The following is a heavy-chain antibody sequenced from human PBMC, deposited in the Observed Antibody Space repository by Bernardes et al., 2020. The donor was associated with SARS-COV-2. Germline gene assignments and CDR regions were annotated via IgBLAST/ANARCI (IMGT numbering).Heavy chain of an antibody. CDR1: GFTFSSYA. CDR3: ARDLSYYDFDY. V-gene: IGHV3-30*01. D-gene: IGHD3-3*01. Sequence: GGSLRLSCAASGFTFSSYAVHWVRQAPGKGLEWVAVISYDGSNKYYADSVKGRFTISRDNSKNTLYLQMNSLRAEDTAVYYCARDLSYYDFDYWGQGTLVTVSS. J-gene: IGHJ4*02. CDR2: ISYDGSNK.